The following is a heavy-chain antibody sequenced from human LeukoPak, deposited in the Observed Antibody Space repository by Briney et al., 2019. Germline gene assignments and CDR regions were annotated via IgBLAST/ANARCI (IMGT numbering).Heavy chain of an antibody. CDR1: GDSISSKSYY. CDR3: ASSKIYCSSTSCSDPLENLNY. CDR2: IYYTGST. J-gene: IGHJ4*02. Sequence: SETLSLTCSVYGDSISSKSYYWGWIRQPPGKGLEWIGNIYYTGSTYYNPSLKSRVTISVDTSKNQFSLKLSSVTAADTAVYYCASSKIYCSSTSCSDPLENLNYWGQGTLVTVSS. V-gene: IGHV4-39*01. D-gene: IGHD2-2*01.